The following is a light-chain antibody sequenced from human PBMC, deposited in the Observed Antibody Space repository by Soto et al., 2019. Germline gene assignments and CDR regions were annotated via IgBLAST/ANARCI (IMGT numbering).Light chain of an antibody. CDR3: HQRNGLT. J-gene: IGKJ4*01. CDR2: AAS. V-gene: IGKV1-9*01. CDR1: QGISSY. Sequence: DIQLPQSPSFLSASVGDRVTITCRASQGISSYLAWYHQKPGKAPKLLIYAASTLQSGVPARLSGSGSGTEVTLTISSLQPEDFATYYCHQRNGLTFGGGTEVEIK.